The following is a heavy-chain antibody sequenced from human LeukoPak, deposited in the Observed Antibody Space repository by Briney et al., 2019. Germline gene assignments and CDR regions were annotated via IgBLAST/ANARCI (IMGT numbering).Heavy chain of an antibody. CDR2: IIPILGIA. J-gene: IGHJ4*02. V-gene: IGHV1-69*04. D-gene: IGHD3-22*01. CDR1: GGTFSSYA. CDR3: AKPTYYYDSSEAYFDY. Sequence: SVKVSCKASGGTFSSYAISWVRQAPGQGLEWMGRIIPILGIANYAQKFQGRVTITADKSTSTAYMELSSLRSEDTAVYYCAKPTYYYDSSEAYFDYWGQGTLVTVSS.